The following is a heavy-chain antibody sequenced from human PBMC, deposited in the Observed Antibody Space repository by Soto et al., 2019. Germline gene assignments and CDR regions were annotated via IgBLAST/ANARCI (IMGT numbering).Heavy chain of an antibody. CDR2: ISSDGSKT. J-gene: IGHJ4*02. CDR3: AKDSQTPRVTLRWFFDY. CDR1: GFTFSSCG. Sequence: QVQLVESGGGVVQPGTSLRLSCAASGFTFSSCGMHWVRQAPGRGLEWVALISSDGSKTYYADSVKGRFAISRDNSKNTLYLEINSLRAEDTAVFFCAKDSQTPRVTLRWFFDYWGQGARVTVS. D-gene: IGHD3-16*01. V-gene: IGHV3-30*18.